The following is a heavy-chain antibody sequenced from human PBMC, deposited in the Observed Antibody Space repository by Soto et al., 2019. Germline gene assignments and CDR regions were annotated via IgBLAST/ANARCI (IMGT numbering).Heavy chain of an antibody. D-gene: IGHD5-18*01. CDR3: AKVSAMVLYYYYGMDV. Sequence: GGSLRLSCAASGFTFSSYGTHWVRQAPGKGLEWVAVISYDGSNKYYADSVKGRFTTSRDNSKNTLYLQMNSLRAEDTAVYYCAKVSAMVLYYYYGMDVWGQGTTVTVSS. CDR1: GFTFSSYG. V-gene: IGHV3-30*18. J-gene: IGHJ6*02. CDR2: ISYDGSNK.